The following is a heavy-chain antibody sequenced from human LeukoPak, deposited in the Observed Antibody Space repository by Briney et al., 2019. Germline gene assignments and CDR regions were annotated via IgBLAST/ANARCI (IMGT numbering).Heavy chain of an antibody. V-gene: IGHV1-2*02. D-gene: IGHD2-2*01. CDR3: ARRYAGGWTDY. CDR2: INPNSGGT. CDR1: GYTFTGYY. Sequence: GASVKVSCKASGYTFTGYYMHWVRQAPGQGLEWMGWINPNSGGTNYAQKFQGRVTMTRDTSISTAYMELSSLGSEDTAVYYCARRYAGGWTDYWGQGTLVTVSS. J-gene: IGHJ4*02.